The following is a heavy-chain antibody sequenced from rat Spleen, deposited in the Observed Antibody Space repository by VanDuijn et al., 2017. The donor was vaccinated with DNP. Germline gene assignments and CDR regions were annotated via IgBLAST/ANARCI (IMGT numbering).Heavy chain of an antibody. CDR1: GFTFSNYD. V-gene: IGHV5-7*01. CDR2: ISYDGLSA. Sequence: EVQLVESGGGLVQPGRSLKLSCAASGFTFSNYDMAWVRQAPKKGLEWIATISYDGLSANYRDSVKGRFTISRDNAKSTLYLQLDSLRSEDTATYYCAKPDHWGQGVMVTVSS. CDR3: AKPDH. J-gene: IGHJ2*01.